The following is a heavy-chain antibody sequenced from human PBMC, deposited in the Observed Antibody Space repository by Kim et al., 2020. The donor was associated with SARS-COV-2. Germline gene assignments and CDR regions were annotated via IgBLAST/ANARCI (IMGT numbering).Heavy chain of an antibody. D-gene: IGHD3-3*01. CDR2: IWYDGSNK. J-gene: IGHJ4*02. Sequence: GGSLRLSCAASGFTFSSYGMHWVRQAPGKGLEWVAVIWYDGSNKYYADSVKGRFTISRDNSKNTLYLQMNSLRAEDTAVYYCARGPVIFGVVNYFDYWGQGTLVTVSS. V-gene: IGHV3-33*01. CDR1: GFTFSSYG. CDR3: ARGPVIFGVVNYFDY.